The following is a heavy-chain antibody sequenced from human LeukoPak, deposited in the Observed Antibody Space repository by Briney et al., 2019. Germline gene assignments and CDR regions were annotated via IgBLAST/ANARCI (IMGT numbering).Heavy chain of an antibody. CDR2: ISSSSSYI. CDR3: ARAGLRGVIWNYFHY. J-gene: IGHJ4*02. V-gene: IGHV3-21*01. D-gene: IGHD3-10*01. CDR1: GFTFSSYS. Sequence: GASLRFSCAASGFTFSSYSMNCVRQAPGKGLEWVSAISSSSSYIYYADSVKGRFTISRDNAKNSLYLQMNSLRAEDTAVYYCARAGLRGVIWNYFHYWGQGTLVTVSS.